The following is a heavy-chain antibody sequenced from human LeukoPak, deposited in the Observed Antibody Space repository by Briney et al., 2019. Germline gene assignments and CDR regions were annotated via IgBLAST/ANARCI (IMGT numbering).Heavy chain of an antibody. CDR1: GFTFANYW. J-gene: IGHJ4*02. CDR3: ARVGGSWELLL. Sequence: GGSLRLSCAASGFTFANYWMSWVRQAPGKGLEWVANIRQDGSEKFYVDSVKGRFTTSRDNDKSSRYLQMNSLRGEDTAVYFCARVGGSWELLLWGQGTLVTFS. D-gene: IGHD2-15*01. V-gene: IGHV3-7*01. CDR2: IRQDGSEK.